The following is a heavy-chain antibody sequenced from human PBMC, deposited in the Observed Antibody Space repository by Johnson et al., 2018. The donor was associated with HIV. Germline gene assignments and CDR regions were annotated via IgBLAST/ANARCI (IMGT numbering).Heavy chain of an antibody. V-gene: IGHV3-15*01. D-gene: IGHD1-26*01. CDR3: TTEWDGDDLDI. CDR1: GFILSNAW. Sequence: EVQLVESGGGLVKPGGSLRLFCAASGFILSNAWMSWVRQGPGKGLAWVGRVKSKTDGGTIDYAAAVKGRFINSRADSKNTLDLQKNDLKTEATAVYYCTTEWDGDDLDIWGQGTMVTVSS. CDR2: VKSKTDGGTI. J-gene: IGHJ3*02.